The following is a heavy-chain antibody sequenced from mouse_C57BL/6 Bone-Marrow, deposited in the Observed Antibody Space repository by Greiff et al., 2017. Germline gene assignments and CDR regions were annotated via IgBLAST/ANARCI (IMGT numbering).Heavy chain of an antibody. Sequence: VQLQQSGAELMKPGASVKLSCKATGYKFTGYWIEWVKQRPGHGLEWIGEILPGGGSTNYNEKFNGKATFTADTSSNTAYMQLSSLTTEDSAIYYCARRKGNYGFAYWGQGTLVTVSA. CDR2: ILPGGGST. J-gene: IGHJ3*01. CDR3: ARRKGNYGFAY. V-gene: IGHV1-9*01. CDR1: GYKFTGYW. D-gene: IGHD2-1*01.